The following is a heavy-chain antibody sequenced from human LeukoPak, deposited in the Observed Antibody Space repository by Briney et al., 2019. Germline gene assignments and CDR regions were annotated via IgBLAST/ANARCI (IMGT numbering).Heavy chain of an antibody. V-gene: IGHV4-34*01. CDR2: INHSGST. D-gene: IGHD5-18*01. Sequence: SETLSLTCAVYGGSFSGYYWSWIRQPPGKGLEWIGEINHSGSTNYNPSLKSRVTISVDTSKNQFSLKLSSVTAADTAVYYCARTGDVDTARIDYWGQGTLVTVSS. CDR3: ARTGDVDTARIDY. J-gene: IGHJ4*02. CDR1: GGSFSGYY.